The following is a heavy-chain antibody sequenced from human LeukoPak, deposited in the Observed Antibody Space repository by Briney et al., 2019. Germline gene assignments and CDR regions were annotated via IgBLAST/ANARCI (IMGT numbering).Heavy chain of an antibody. Sequence: PGVSLRLSCAASGFTVSSNYMSWVRQAPGKGLEWVSLIYSGGSTYYADSVKGRFTISRDNSKNTLYLQMNSLRAEDTAVYYCARGVEWLLPDFDYWGQGTLVTVSS. J-gene: IGHJ4*02. V-gene: IGHV3-66*01. D-gene: IGHD3-3*01. CDR2: IYSGGST. CDR3: ARGVEWLLPDFDY. CDR1: GFTVSSNY.